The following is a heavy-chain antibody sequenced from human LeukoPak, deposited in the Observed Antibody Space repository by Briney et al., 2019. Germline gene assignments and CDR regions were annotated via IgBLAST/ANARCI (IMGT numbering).Heavy chain of an antibody. CDR1: GGTFSSYA. V-gene: IGHV1-69*05. CDR3: AVQGRYCSGGSCYYFDY. CDR2: IIPIFGTA. D-gene: IGHD2-15*01. J-gene: IGHJ4*02. Sequence: ASVKVSCKASGGTFSSYAISWVRQAPGQGLEWMGGIIPIFGTANYAQKFQGRVTITTGESTSTAYMELSSLRSEDTAVYYCAVQGRYCSGGSCYYFDYWGQGTLVTVSS.